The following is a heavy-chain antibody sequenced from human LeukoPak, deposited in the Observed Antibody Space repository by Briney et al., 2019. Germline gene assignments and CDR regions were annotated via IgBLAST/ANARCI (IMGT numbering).Heavy chain of an antibody. CDR1: GGSFSGYY. CDR2: INHSGST. CDR3: ARVSITMIVVEYYMDV. Sequence: PSETLSLTCAVYGGSFSGYYWSWIRQPPGKGLEWIGEINHSGSTNYNPSLKSRVTISVDTSKNQFSLKLSSVTAADTAVYYCARVSITMIVVEYYMDVWGKGTTVTVSS. J-gene: IGHJ6*03. D-gene: IGHD3-22*01. V-gene: IGHV4-34*01.